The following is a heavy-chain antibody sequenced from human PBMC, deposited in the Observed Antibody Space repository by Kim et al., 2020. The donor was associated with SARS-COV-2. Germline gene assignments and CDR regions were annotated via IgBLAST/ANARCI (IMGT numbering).Heavy chain of an antibody. V-gene: IGHV3-11*04. D-gene: IGHD3-10*01. CDR3: ARVPHITMPPFDYYYGMDV. CDR1: GFTFSDYY. Sequence: GGSLRLSCAASGFTFSDYYMSWIRKAPGKGLEWVSYISSSGSTIYYADSVKGRFTISRDNAKNSLYLQMNSLRAEDTAVYYCARVPHITMPPFDYYYGMDVWGQGTTVTVSS. CDR2: ISSSGSTI. J-gene: IGHJ6*02.